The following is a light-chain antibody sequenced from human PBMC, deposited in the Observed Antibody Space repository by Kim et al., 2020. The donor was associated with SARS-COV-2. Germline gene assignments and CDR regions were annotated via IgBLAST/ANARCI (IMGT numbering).Light chain of an antibody. CDR3: QHHDSLPQA. CDR1: QDISNY. J-gene: IGKJ1*01. V-gene: IGKV1-33*01. Sequence: DIQMTQSPSSLSASVGDRVTITCQASQDISNYLNWYQQKPGKAPKLLIYDASNLETGVPSRFSGRGSGTDFTFTISSLQPEDIATYYCQHHDSLPQAFGQGTKVDIK. CDR2: DAS.